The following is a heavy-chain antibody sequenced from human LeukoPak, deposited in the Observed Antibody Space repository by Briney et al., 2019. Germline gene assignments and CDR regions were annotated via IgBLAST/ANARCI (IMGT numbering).Heavy chain of an antibody. CDR2: IYIGGST. CDR1: GFTVSSNY. CDR3: ARARGYISGYDAVDI. J-gene: IGHJ3*02. D-gene: IGHD5-18*01. V-gene: IGHV3-53*04. Sequence: GGSLRLSCEASGFTVSSNYMSWVRPAPRKGLEWVSLIYIGGSTYYAYAVKGQFTISRHNSKNTLYLQINSLRAEDTAVYYCARARGYISGYDAVDIWGQGTMVTVSS.